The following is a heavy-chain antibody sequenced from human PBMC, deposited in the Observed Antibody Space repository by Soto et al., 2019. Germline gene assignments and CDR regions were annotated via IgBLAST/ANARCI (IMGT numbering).Heavy chain of an antibody. CDR1: GYTFTSYG. J-gene: IGHJ1*01. D-gene: IGHD4-17*01. CDR2: ISAYNGNT. Sequence: QVQLVQSGAEVKKPGASVKVSCKASGYTFTSYGITWVRQAPGQGLEWMGWISAYNGNTNYAQKLQGRVTMTTDTSSSTADMELRSLRSDDTVVYYCATGHLRSVLYFQHWGQGTLVTVSS. V-gene: IGHV1-18*01. CDR3: ATGHLRSVLYFQH.